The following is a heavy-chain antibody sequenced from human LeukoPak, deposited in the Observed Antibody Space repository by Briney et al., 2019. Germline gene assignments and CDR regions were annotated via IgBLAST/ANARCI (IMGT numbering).Heavy chain of an antibody. V-gene: IGHV4-59*05. CDR1: GFTFSSYSMN. Sequence: GSLRLSCAASGFTFSSYSMNWVRQAPGKGLEWIGSIYYSGSTYYNPSLKSRVTISVDTSKNQFSLKLSSVTAADTAVYYCARSITTGIVGATTFFDYWGQGTLVTVSS. CDR2: IYYSGST. CDR3: ARSITTGIVGATTFFDY. J-gene: IGHJ4*02. D-gene: IGHD1-26*01.